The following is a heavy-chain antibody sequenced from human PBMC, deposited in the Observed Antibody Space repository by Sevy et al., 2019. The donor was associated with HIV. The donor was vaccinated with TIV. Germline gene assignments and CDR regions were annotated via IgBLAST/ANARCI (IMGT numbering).Heavy chain of an antibody. CDR3: ASDGVLMVHAPVAEYYGMDV. V-gene: IGHV1-2*06. D-gene: IGHD2-8*01. CDR2: INPNSGGT. CDR1: GYTFTGYY. Sequence: ASVKVSCKASGYTFTGYYMHWVRQAPGQGLEWMGRINPNSGGTNYAQKFQGRVTMTRDTSISTAYMELSRLRSDDTAVYYCASDGVLMVHAPVAEYYGMDVWGQGTTVTVSS. J-gene: IGHJ6*02.